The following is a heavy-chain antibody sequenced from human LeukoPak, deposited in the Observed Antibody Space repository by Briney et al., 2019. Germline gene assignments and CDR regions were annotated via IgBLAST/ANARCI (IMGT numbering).Heavy chain of an antibody. CDR3: AIHRLYDSTIS. J-gene: IGHJ5*02. CDR2: ISYDGKNK. CDR1: GFTFSGYD. D-gene: IGHD3-22*01. Sequence: SGGSLRLSCTASGFTFSGYDMHWVRQAPGKGLEWVAVISYDGKNKSYSDSVKGRFPISRDNSKNMLYLQMNGLRIEDTAVYYCAIHRLYDSTISWGQGTQVTVSS. V-gene: IGHV3-30*03.